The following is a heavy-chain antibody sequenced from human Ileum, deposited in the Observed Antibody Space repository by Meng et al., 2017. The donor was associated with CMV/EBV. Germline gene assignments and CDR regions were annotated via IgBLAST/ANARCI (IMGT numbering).Heavy chain of an antibody. V-gene: IGHV1-2*02. CDR3: ARDPNWSSSP. Sequence: FKASGYHITGYYMHWVRQAPGQGLEWMGWINPNSGGTNYAQKFQGRVTMTRDTSISTAYMELSRLRSDDTAVYYCARDPNWSSSPWGQGTLVTVSS. CDR2: INPNSGGT. D-gene: IGHD1-26*01. CDR1: GYHITGYY. J-gene: IGHJ5*02.